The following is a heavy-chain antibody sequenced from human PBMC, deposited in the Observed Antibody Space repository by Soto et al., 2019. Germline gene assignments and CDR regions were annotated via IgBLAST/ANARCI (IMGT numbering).Heavy chain of an antibody. CDR1: GGSIISGGYY. V-gene: IGHV4-31*03. CDR2: IYYSGST. Sequence: PSETLSLTCTVSGGSIISGGYYWSWIRQHPGKGLEWIGYIYYSGSTYYNPSLKSRVTISVDTSKNQFSLKLSSVTAADTAVYYCARGRVITIFGVVTNDAFDIWGQGTMVTVSS. D-gene: IGHD3-3*01. J-gene: IGHJ3*02. CDR3: ARGRVITIFGVVTNDAFDI.